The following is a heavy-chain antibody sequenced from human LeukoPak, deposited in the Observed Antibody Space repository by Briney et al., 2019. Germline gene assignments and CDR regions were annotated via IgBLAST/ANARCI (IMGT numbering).Heavy chain of an antibody. CDR1: GGSISSYY. CDR2: IYYSGST. V-gene: IGHV4-59*01. Sequence: PSQTLSLTCTVSGGSISSYYWSWIRQPPGKGLEWIGYIYYSGSTNYNPSLKSRVTISVDTSKNQFSLKLSSVTAADTAVYYCARDDPIAGDNAFDIWGQGTMVTVSS. CDR3: ARDDPIAGDNAFDI. D-gene: IGHD7-27*01. J-gene: IGHJ3*02.